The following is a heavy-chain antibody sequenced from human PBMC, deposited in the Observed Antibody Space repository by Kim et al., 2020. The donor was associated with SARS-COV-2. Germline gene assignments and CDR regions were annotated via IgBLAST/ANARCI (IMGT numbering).Heavy chain of an antibody. CDR3: AKDEYYGMDV. CDR2: ISGSGGST. J-gene: IGHJ6*02. Sequence: GGSLRLSCAASGFTFSSFAMSWVRQAPGKGLEWVSVISGSGGSTYYADSVKGRFTISGDNSKNTLYLQMNSLRAEDTAVYYCAKDEYYGMDVWGQGTTVTVSS. V-gene: IGHV3-23*01. CDR1: GFTFSSFA.